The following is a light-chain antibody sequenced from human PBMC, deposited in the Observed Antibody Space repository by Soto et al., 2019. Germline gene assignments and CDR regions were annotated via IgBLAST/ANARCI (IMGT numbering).Light chain of an antibody. CDR2: LNSDGSH. V-gene: IGLV4-69*01. J-gene: IGLJ1*01. CDR1: SGHSSYA. Sequence: QLVLTQPPSASASLGASVKLTCTLSSGHSSYAIAWHQQQPEKGPRYLMKLNSDGSHSKGDGIPDRFSGSSSGAERYLTIFSFQSEDEADYYCQTWGTGIHVFGTGTKLTVL. CDR3: QTWGTGIHV.